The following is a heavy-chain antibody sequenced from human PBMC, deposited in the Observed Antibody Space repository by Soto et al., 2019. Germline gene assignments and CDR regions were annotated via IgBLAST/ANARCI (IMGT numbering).Heavy chain of an antibody. J-gene: IGHJ6*02. CDR3: ARPSYGLRPYYYYYYGMDV. CDR2: INHSGST. V-gene: IGHV4-34*01. CDR1: GGSFSGYY. D-gene: IGHD5-12*01. Sequence: PSEILSLTCAVYGGSFSGYYWSWIRQPPGKGLEWIGEINHSGSTNYNPSLKSRVTISVDTSKNQFSLKLSSVTAADTAVYYCARPSYGLRPYYYYYYGMDVWGQGTTVTVSS.